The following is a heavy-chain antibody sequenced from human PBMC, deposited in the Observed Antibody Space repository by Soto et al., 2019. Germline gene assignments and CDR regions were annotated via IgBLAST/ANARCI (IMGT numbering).Heavy chain of an antibody. D-gene: IGHD2-21*01. J-gene: IGHJ4*02. CDR2: IPNDGSDT. CDR3: ASADRRGRGCANFDS. V-gene: IGHV3-30-3*01. CDR1: SFTFSVYP. Sequence: QLQLVGSGGGVVQPGRSLRLSCAASSFTFSVYPMHWVRQAPGKRLEWVTLIPNDGSDTGYADSVKGRFSISTDNSTKSLCLQMHSLKPEDSPLHYCASADRRGRGCANFDSWGQGTLVIVSS.